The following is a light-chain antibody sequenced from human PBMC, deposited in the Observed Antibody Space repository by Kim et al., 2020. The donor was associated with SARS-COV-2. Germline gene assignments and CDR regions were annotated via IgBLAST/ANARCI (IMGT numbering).Light chain of an antibody. CDR3: QAWDSSTAV. J-gene: IGLJ3*02. CDR2: QDT. CDR1: KLGDKY. V-gene: IGLV3-1*01. Sequence: SPGQTSSITCSGDKLGDKYACWYQQKPGQSPVLVIYQDTKRPSGIPERFSGSNSGNTATLTISGTQAMDEADYYCQAWDSSTAVFGGGTKVTVL.